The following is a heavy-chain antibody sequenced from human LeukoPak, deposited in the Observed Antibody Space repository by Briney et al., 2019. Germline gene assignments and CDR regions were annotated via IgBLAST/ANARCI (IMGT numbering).Heavy chain of an antibody. V-gene: IGHV3-7*04. J-gene: IGHJ4*02. CDR3: AGGSGWLIDY. CDR2: IKQDGSEK. Sequence: GGSLRLSCATSGFTFSSYWMNWVRQAPGKGLEWVANIKQDGSEKYYVDSVKGRFTISRDNARNSLSLQMNSLRDEDTAVYYCAGGSGWLIDYWGQGPWSPSPQ. D-gene: IGHD6-19*01. CDR1: GFTFSSYW.